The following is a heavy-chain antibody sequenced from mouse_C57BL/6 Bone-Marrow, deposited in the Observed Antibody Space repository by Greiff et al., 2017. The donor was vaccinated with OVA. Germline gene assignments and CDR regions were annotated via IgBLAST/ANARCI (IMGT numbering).Heavy chain of an antibody. CDR1: GFNIKDDY. CDR3: TSYGNFDY. D-gene: IGHD2-1*01. CDR2: IDPENGYT. J-gene: IGHJ2*01. V-gene: IGHV14-4*01. Sequence: EVKLQESGAELVRPGASVKLSCTASGFNIKDDYMHWVKQRPEQGLEWIGWIDPENGYTEYASKFQGKATITADTSSNTAYLQLSSLTSEDTAVYYCTSYGNFDYWGQGTTLTVSS.